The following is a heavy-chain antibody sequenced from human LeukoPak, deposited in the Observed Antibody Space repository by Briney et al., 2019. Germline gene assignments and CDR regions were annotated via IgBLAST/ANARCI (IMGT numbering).Heavy chain of an antibody. D-gene: IGHD3-16*01. V-gene: IGHV3-7*01. CDR2: IKRDGSEK. Sequence: GGSLRLSCAASGFTFTDYWMSWVRQAPGKGLEWVANIKRDGSEKYYVESVKGRFTISRDSAYNSVHLQMNSLRVDDTGFYYCARDPGVGVPDHWGQGTLVTVSS. J-gene: IGHJ4*02. CDR3: ARDPGVGVPDH. CDR1: GFTFTDYW.